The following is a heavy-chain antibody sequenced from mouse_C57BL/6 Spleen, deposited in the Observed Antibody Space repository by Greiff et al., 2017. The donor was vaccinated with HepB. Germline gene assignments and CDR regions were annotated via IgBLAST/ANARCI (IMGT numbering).Heavy chain of an antibody. V-gene: IGHV1-15*01. Sequence: QVQLQQSGAELVRPGASVTLSCKASGYTFTDYEMHWVKQTPVHGLEWIGAIDPETGGTAYNQKFKGKAILTADKSSSTAYMELSSLTSEDSAVYYCTREFYRGNAMDYWGQGTSVTVSS. J-gene: IGHJ4*01. D-gene: IGHD2-14*01. CDR1: GYTFTDYE. CDR2: IDPETGGT. CDR3: TREFYRGNAMDY.